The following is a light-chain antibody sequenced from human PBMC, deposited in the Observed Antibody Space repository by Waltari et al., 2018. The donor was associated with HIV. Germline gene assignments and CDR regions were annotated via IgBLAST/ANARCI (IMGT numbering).Light chain of an antibody. J-gene: IGLJ1*01. CDR2: EFS. V-gene: IGLV2-23*02. CDR3: CSYAGSSTFYV. Sequence: QSALTQPASVSGSPGQSITISCTGTSSDVGSYNLVSWYQQHPGKAPKLMIYEFSKRPSGVSNRFSGAKSGNTASLTSSGLQAEDEAEYYCCSYAGSSTFYVCGTGTKVTVL. CDR1: SSDVGSYNL.